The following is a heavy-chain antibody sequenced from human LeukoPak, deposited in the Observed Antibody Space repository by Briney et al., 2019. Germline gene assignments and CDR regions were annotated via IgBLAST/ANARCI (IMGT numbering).Heavy chain of an antibody. CDR1: GYTFTGYY. Sequence: ASVKVSCKASGYTFTGYYMHWVRQAPGQGLEWMGWINPNSGGTNYAQKFQGRVTMTRDTSISTAYMELSSLRSEDTAVYYCARANIVATISDYYYYMDVWGKGTTVTISS. CDR3: ARANIVATISDYYYYMDV. J-gene: IGHJ6*03. D-gene: IGHD5-12*01. CDR2: INPNSGGT. V-gene: IGHV1-2*02.